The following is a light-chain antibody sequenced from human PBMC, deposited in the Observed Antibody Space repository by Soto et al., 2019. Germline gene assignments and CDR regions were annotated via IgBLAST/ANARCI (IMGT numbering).Light chain of an antibody. Sequence: QSALTQPPSASGSPGQSVTISCTGTSSDVGGYNYVSWYQQHPGKAPKLMISEVNKRPSGVPDRFSGSKSGNTAPLTVSGLQAEDEADYYCSSYAGSRIVVFGGGTKLTVL. V-gene: IGLV2-8*01. CDR1: SSDVGGYNY. J-gene: IGLJ2*01. CDR2: EVN. CDR3: SSYAGSRIVV.